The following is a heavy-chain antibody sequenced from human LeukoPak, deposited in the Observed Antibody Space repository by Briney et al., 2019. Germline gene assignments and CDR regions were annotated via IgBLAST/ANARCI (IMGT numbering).Heavy chain of an antibody. CDR3: ASPPHSYGYGYFDY. Sequence: PSETLSLTCTVSGGSISSYYWSWIRQPAGKGLEWIGRIYTSGSTNYNPSLKSRVTMSVDTSKNQFSLKLSSVTAADTAVYYCASPPHSYGYGYFDYWGQGTLVTVSS. CDR1: GGSISSYY. D-gene: IGHD5-18*01. CDR2: IYTSGST. J-gene: IGHJ4*02. V-gene: IGHV4-4*07.